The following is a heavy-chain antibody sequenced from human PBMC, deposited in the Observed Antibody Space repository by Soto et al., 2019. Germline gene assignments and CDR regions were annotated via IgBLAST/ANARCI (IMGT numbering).Heavy chain of an antibody. CDR3: ARGDATKIVVTTYYGMDV. Sequence: QVQLVQSGAEVKKPGSSVKVSCKASGGSLSNYGISWVRQAPGQGLEWMGGIIPVFGTANYAQKFQGRVPXXAXESTSIVYMDVTSLRSEDTAVYYCARGDATKIVVTTYYGMDVWGQGTTVTVSS. J-gene: IGHJ6*02. CDR1: GGSLSNYG. V-gene: IGHV1-69*12. D-gene: IGHD4-17*01. CDR2: IIPVFGTA.